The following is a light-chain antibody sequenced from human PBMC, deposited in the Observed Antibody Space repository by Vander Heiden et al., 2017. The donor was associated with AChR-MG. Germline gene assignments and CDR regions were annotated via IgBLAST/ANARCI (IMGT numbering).Light chain of an antibody. J-gene: IGKJ5*01. CDR3: QQYGGSPRIT. V-gene: IGKV3-20*01. CDR1: QSVSSRY. CDR2: GAS. Sequence: EIVLTQSPGTLSLSQGERATLSCRASQSVSSRYLAWYQQKPGQTPRLLIYGASNRATGIPDRFSGSGSGTDFTLTINRLEPEDFAVYYCQQYGGSPRITFGQGTRLEIK.